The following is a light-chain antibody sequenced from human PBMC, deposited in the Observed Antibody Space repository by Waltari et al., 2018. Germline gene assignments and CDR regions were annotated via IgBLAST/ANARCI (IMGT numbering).Light chain of an antibody. CDR1: QSISSY. J-gene: IGKJ2*01. CDR2: AAS. Sequence: IQMTHSPSSLSASVGHIATIPCRASQSISSYLNWYQQKSGKAPKLLIYAASNLQSGVPSRFSGSGSGTDFTLTISSLQPEDFATYYCQQSSSSPRTFGQGTKLEIK. V-gene: IGKV1-39*01. CDR3: QQSSSSPRT.